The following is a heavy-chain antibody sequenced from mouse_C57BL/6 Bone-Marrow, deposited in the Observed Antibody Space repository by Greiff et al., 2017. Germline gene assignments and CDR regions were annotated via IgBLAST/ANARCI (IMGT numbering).Heavy chain of an antibody. J-gene: IGHJ2*01. CDR3: ARKGTVVATRTYFDY. V-gene: IGHV1-26*01. D-gene: IGHD1-1*01. Sequence: EVQLQQSGPELVKPGASVKISCKASGYTFTDYYMNWVKQSHGKSLEWIGDINPNNGGTSYNQKFKGKATLTVDKSSSTAYMELRSLTSEDSAVYCGARKGTVVATRTYFDYWGQGTTLTVSS. CDR1: GYTFTDYY. CDR2: INPNNGGT.